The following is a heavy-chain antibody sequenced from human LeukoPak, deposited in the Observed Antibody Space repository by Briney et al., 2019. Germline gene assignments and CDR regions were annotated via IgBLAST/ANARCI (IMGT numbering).Heavy chain of an antibody. D-gene: IGHD1-26*01. CDR2: INPSGGST. Sequence: ASVKVSCKASGYTFTSEYMHWVRQAPGQGLEWMGIINPSGGSTAYAEKFQGRVTMTRDTSTSTVYMELSSLRLEDTAAYYCARGIYSGSHWGQGTLVTVSS. V-gene: IGHV1-46*01. CDR3: ARGIYSGSH. J-gene: IGHJ4*02. CDR1: GYTFTSEY.